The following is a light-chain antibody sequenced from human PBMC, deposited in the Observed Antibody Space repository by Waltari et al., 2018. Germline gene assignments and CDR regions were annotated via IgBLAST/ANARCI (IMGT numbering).Light chain of an antibody. CDR2: DVN. CDR3: NSFAGSVTVV. J-gene: IGLJ2*01. Sequence: QSALTQPPSASGSPGRSVTISSTGTSGDIGAYNSVNRYRQHPGKVPKLMIYDVNRRPPGVPNRFSGSRSGNTAALTVSGLQPEDEAVYYCNSFAGSVTVVFGGGSTLSVL. V-gene: IGLV2-8*01. CDR1: SGDIGAYNS.